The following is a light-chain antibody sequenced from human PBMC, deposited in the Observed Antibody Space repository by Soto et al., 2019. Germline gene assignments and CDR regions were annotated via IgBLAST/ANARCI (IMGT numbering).Light chain of an antibody. V-gene: IGLV2-8*01. CDR3: SSYAGSDTYV. CDR2: EVS. Sequence: QSVLTQHPSASGSPGQSVTISCTGTSSDVGVYNYVSWYQQHPGKAPKLMIYEVSKRPSGVPDRFSGSKSGNTASLTVSGLQAEDEADYYCSSYAGSDTYVFGTGTKLTVL. J-gene: IGLJ1*01. CDR1: SSDVGVYNY.